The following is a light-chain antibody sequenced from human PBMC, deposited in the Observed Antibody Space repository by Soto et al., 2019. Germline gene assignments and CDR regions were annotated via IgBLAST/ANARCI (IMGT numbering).Light chain of an antibody. Sequence: QSALTQPASVSGSPGQSIAISCTGTSSYVGGYNYVSWYQQHPGKAPKLMIYDVNNRPSGVSNRFSGSKSGNTASLTISGLQAEDEADYYCCSYTTSSTYVFGTGTKVTVL. CDR1: SSYVGGYNY. CDR2: DVN. V-gene: IGLV2-14*03. J-gene: IGLJ1*01. CDR3: CSYTTSSTYV.